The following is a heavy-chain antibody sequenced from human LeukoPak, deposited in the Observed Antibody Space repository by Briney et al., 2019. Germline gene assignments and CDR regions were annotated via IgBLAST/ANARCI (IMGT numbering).Heavy chain of an antibody. D-gene: IGHD2-15*01. V-gene: IGHV3-33*01. J-gene: IGHJ4*02. CDR1: GFTFSSYG. CDR3: ARGYCSGGSCYPDY. Sequence: GRSLRLSCAASGFTFSSYGMHWVRQAPGKGLEWVAVIWYDGSNKYYADSVKGRFTISRDNSKNTLYLQMNSLRAEDTAVYYCARGYCSGGSCYPDYWGQGTLVTVSS. CDR2: IWYDGSNK.